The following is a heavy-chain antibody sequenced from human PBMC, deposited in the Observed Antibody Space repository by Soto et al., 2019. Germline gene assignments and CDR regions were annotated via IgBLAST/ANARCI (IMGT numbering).Heavy chain of an antibody. CDR2: IFHSGST. D-gene: IGHD3-16*01. CDR3: ARLGDGGYYYYMDV. V-gene: IGHV4-4*02. Sequence: PSETLSLTCAVSGGSVSSSNWWTWVRQPAGEGLEWIGQIFHSGSTNYNPSLKSRVTISVDTSKNHLSLKLSSVTAADTAVYYCARLGDGGYYYYMDVWGKGTTVTVSS. CDR1: GGSVSSSNW. J-gene: IGHJ6*03.